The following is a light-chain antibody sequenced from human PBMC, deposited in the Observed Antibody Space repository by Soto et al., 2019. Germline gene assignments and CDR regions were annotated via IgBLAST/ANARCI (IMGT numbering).Light chain of an antibody. V-gene: IGKV1-5*03. CDR3: RQYNYYWT. Sequence: DIQMTQSPSTLSASVGDRVTITCRASQSISSWLAWYQQKPGKAPKLLIYKASSLESGVPSRYSVSGSGTEFILNISRLQSNDFVTYYCRQYNYYWTFDQGNKVDTK. J-gene: IGKJ1*01. CDR1: QSISSW. CDR2: KAS.